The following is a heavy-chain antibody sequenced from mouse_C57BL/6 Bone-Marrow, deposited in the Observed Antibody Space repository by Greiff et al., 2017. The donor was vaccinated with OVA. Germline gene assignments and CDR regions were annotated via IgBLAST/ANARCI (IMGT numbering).Heavy chain of an antibody. CDR3: AAITTVRRGTFDY. D-gene: IGHD1-1*01. V-gene: IGHV1-50*01. J-gene: IGHJ2*01. CDR1: GYTFTSYW. Sequence: QVQLKQPGAELVKPGASVKLSCKASGYTFTSYWMQWVKQRPGQGLEWIGEIDPSDSYTNYNQKFKGKATLTVDTSSSTAYMQLSSLTSEDSAVYYCAAITTVRRGTFDYWGQGTTLTVSS. CDR2: IDPSDSYT.